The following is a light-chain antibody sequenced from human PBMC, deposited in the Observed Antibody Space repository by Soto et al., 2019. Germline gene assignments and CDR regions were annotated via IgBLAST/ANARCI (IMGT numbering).Light chain of an antibody. Sequence: QSVLTQPASVSGSPGQSITISCTGASSDVGYYNYVSWYQQHPGTVPKLMIYEVNNRPSGVSNRFSGSKSGNTASLTISGLQAEDEADYYCISYTNRQSYVFGTGTKVTVL. V-gene: IGLV2-14*01. CDR2: EVN. CDR3: ISYTNRQSYV. J-gene: IGLJ1*01. CDR1: SSDVGYYNY.